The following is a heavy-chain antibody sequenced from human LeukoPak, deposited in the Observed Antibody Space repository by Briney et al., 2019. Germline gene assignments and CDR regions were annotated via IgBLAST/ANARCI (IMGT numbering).Heavy chain of an antibody. Sequence: SGTLSLTCTVSGGSISSYYWSWIRQPPGKGLEWIGYIYCSGSTNYNPSLKSRVTISIDTSRNQFSLKLRSVTAADTAVYYCAKDLVTVTKGFDIWGQGTMVSVSS. J-gene: IGHJ3*02. CDR3: AKDLVTVTKGFDI. CDR1: GGSISSYY. CDR2: IYCSGST. V-gene: IGHV4-59*01. D-gene: IGHD4-17*01.